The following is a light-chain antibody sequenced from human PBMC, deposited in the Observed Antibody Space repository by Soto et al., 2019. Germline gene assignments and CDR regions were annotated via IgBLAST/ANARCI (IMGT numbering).Light chain of an antibody. J-gene: IGLJ3*02. CDR3: AAWNDSPNGWV. V-gene: IGLV1-44*01. Sequence: QSVLTQAPSASGTPGQTVTVSCSGSSSNIGRNAVNWYQQLPGAAPKLLIYHNNQRPSGVPDRFSGSKSGTSASLAISGLQSEDEADYYCAAWNDSPNGWVFGGGTKLTVL. CDR1: SSNIGRNA. CDR2: HNN.